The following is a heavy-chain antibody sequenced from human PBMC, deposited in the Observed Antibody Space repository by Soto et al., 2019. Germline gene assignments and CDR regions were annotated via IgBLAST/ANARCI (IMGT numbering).Heavy chain of an antibody. Sequence: SETLSLTCSVSFYAITSSHWWHFFHQHPEKGLGWIGQISHSVSTTYNPSLTSRVTISVNKSKTRFSLKLKSVTAADTAVYSCVARHFWSRPWTDRSFDYWGQRTLVNVSS. J-gene: IGHJ4*02. CDR1: FYAITSSHW. V-gene: IGHV4-4*02. CDR3: VARHFWSRPWTDRSFDY. CDR2: ISHSVST. D-gene: IGHD3-3*02.